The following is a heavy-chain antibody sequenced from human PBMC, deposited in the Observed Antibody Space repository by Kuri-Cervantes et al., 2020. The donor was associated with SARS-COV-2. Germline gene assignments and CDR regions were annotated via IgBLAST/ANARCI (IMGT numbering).Heavy chain of an antibody. CDR3: AKYKGSPRGWGTMMKGYFDY. Sequence: GGSLRLSCAASGFIFNNYAMNWVRQAPGKGLEWVSTISGTGGSTYYADSVKGRFTISRTKSGNTLYLQMSSLRAEDTAIYYCAKYKGSPRGWGTMMKGYFDYWGQGTLVTVSS. CDR1: GFIFNNYA. V-gene: IGHV3-23*01. J-gene: IGHJ4*02. CDR2: ISGTGGST. D-gene: IGHD3-22*01.